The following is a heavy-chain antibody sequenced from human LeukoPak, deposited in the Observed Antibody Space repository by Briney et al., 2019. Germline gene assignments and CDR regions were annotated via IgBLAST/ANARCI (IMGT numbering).Heavy chain of an antibody. CDR1: GGSFSGYY. J-gene: IGHJ4*02. Sequence: PSETLSLTCAVYGGSFSGYYWSWIRQPPVKELEWIGEINHSGSTNYNPSLKSRVTISVDTSKNQFSLKLSSVTAADTAVYHCARGLTPSSGWYDYWGQGTLVTVSS. CDR2: INHSGST. V-gene: IGHV4-34*01. CDR3: ARGLTPSSGWYDY. D-gene: IGHD6-19*01.